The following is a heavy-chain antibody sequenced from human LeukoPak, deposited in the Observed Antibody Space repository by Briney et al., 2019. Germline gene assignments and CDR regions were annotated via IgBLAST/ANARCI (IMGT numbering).Heavy chain of an antibody. Sequence: GGSLRLSCAASGFTFSSFALSWVRQAPGKGLEWVSVMYSGGSTYYAASVQGRFTISRDSSKNTLYLQMNSLRAEDTAVYYCARDQAGHLDSWGQGTLVTVSS. CDR3: ARDQAGHLDS. CDR1: GFTFSSFA. J-gene: IGHJ4*02. V-gene: IGHV3-53*01. CDR2: MYSGGST.